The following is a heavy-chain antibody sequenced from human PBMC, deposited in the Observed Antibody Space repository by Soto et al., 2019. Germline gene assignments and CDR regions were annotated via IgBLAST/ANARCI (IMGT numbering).Heavy chain of an antibody. CDR3: VRGPDYEGYFDY. D-gene: IGHD3-22*01. V-gene: IGHV1-69*12. J-gene: IGHJ4*02. CDR1: GSTFSNFA. Sequence: QVRLVQSGAEVKKTGSSVKVSCEASGSTFSNFAIGWVRQAPGHGLEWLGGIILPFGTPNYAQKFQGRVTISADESVTTAYMELRGLRSEDTAVYYFVRGPDYEGYFDYWGQGTLVTVSS. CDR2: IILPFGTP.